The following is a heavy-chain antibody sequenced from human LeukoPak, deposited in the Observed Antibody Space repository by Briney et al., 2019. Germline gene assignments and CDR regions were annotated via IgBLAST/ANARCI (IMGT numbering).Heavy chain of an antibody. CDR1: GGPFSDYY. CDR2: IDHSGTT. Sequence: PSETLSLTCAVYGGPFSDYYWTWIRQPPGKGLEWIGEIDHSGTTNYNPSLKSRVTISIDTSKNQFSLKLNSVTAADTAVYYCARLIALAGTWALDYWGQGTLVTVSS. V-gene: IGHV4-34*01. J-gene: IGHJ4*02. D-gene: IGHD6-19*01. CDR3: ARLIALAGTWALDY.